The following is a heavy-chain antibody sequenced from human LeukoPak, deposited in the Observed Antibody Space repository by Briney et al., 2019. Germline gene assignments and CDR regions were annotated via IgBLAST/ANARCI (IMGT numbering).Heavy chain of an antibody. Sequence: PGGSLRLSCAASGFTFSDYYMSWIRQAPGKGLEWVSYISSSTSTIYYADSVKGRFTISRDNAKNSLYLQMNSLRAEDTAVYYCARDRRGYSSSGCAFDIWGQGTMVTVSS. V-gene: IGHV3-11*04. CDR2: ISSSTSTI. J-gene: IGHJ3*02. CDR1: GFTFSDYY. CDR3: ARDRRGYSSSGCAFDI. D-gene: IGHD6-6*01.